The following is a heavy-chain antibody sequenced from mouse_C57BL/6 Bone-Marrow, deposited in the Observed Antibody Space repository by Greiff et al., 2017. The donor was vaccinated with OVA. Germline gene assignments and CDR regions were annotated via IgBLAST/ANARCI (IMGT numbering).Heavy chain of an antibody. D-gene: IGHD2-2*01. CDR1: GYTFTSYW. Sequence: QVQLQQPGAELVKPGASVKLSCKASGYTFTSYWMHWVKQRPGQGLEWIGMIHPNSGSTNYNEKFKSKATLTVDTSSSTAYMQLSSLTAEDSAVYYCARGLWLRRGYFDYWGQGTTLTVSA. CDR3: ARGLWLRRGYFDY. V-gene: IGHV1-64*01. J-gene: IGHJ2*01. CDR2: IHPNSGST.